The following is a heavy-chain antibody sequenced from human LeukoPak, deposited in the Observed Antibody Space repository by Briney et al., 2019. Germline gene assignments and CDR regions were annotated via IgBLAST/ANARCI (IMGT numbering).Heavy chain of an antibody. D-gene: IGHD2-15*01. V-gene: IGHV3-11*01. J-gene: IGHJ4*02. CDR1: GFTFSDYY. Sequence: GGSLRLSCAASGFTFSDYYMSWIRQAPGKGLEWVSYISSSGSTIYYADSVKGRFTISRDSAKNSLYLQMNSLRAEDTAVYYCARVRLHGYYFDYWGQGTLVTVSS. CDR3: ARVRLHGYYFDY. CDR2: ISSSGSTI.